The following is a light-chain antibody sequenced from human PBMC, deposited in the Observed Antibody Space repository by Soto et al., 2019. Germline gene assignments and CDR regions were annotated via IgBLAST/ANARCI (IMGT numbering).Light chain of an antibody. CDR1: QSVSSSY. CDR2: GAS. Sequence: EIVLPQSPGTLSLSPWEIATLSCRASQSVSSSYLAWYQQKPGQAPRLLIYGASSRATGIPDRFSGSGSGTDFTLTISSLQSEDFAAYYCQQYNSWPPITFGQGTRLEIK. V-gene: IGKV3-20*01. J-gene: IGKJ5*01. CDR3: QQYNSWPPIT.